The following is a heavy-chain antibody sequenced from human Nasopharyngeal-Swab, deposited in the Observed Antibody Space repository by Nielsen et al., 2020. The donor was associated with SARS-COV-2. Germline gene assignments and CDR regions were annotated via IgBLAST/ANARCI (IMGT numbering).Heavy chain of an antibody. D-gene: IGHD1-14*01. J-gene: IGHJ6*02. V-gene: IGHV4-4*02. CDR2: IHHSGST. CDR3: ARDREKDRLRYYGMDV. Sequence: WIRRPPGKGLEWIGEIHHSGSTTYNPSRKSRVTISIDKSKKQLPLRVTSVTAADTAVYYCARDREKDRLRYYGMDVWGQGTTVTVSS.